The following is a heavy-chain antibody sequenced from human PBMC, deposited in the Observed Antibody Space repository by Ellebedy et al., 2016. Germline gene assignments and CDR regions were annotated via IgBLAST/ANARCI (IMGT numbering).Heavy chain of an antibody. J-gene: IGHJ4*02. CDR1: GFTVGNNY. V-gene: IGHV3-23*01. CDR2: ISAGGDDT. CDR3: REGHYSDV. Sequence: GESLKISXAASGFTVGNNYMSWVRQAPGKGLQWVSTISAGGDDTYLADSVKGRFTISRDNSRNILYLQMSSLRDEDSAIYYCREGHYSDVWGQGTQVTVSA.